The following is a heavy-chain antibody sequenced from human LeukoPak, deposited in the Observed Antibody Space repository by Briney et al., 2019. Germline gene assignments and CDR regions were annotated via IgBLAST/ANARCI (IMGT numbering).Heavy chain of an antibody. D-gene: IGHD2-21*01. CDR1: GGSISSGGYF. V-gene: IGHV4-31*03. J-gene: IGHJ4*02. Sequence: SHTPSPPSTVSGGSISSGGYFCSWIRQHPGKGLEWIGYIYYSGSTYYNPSLKSRVTISVDTSKNQFSLKLSSVTAADTAVYYCARAHNPGYFDYWGQGTLVTVSS. CDR2: IYYSGST. CDR3: ARAHNPGYFDY.